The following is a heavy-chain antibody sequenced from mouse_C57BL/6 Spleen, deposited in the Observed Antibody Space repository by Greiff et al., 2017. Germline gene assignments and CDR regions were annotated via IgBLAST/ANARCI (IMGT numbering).Heavy chain of an antibody. CDR3: ARSEECCILEMDY. Sequence: QVQLQQSGAELVKPGASVKLSCKASGYTFTEYTIHWVKQRPGKGLEWIGRLYPGGGSIKSNEKFKGKATLTADKSSSTVYMELSRLTSEDSAVYFCARSEECCILEMDYWGQGTSVTVSS. J-gene: IGHJ4*01. V-gene: IGHV1-62-2*01. CDR2: LYPGGGSI. CDR1: GYTFTEYT. D-gene: IGHD3-3*01.